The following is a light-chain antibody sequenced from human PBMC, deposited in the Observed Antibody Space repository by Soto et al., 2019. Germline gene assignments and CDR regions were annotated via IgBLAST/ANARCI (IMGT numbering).Light chain of an antibody. CDR2: GAS. CDR1: QIVRSTY. J-gene: IGKJ1*01. CDR3: QQYGKT. V-gene: IGKV3-20*01. Sequence: EIVLTQSPGTLSLSPGEGATLSCRASQIVRSTYLAWFQQKPGQAPRLLIYGASSRATGIPDRFSGSGSGTDFTLTISRLEPEDFAVYYCQQYGKTFGQGTKVDIK.